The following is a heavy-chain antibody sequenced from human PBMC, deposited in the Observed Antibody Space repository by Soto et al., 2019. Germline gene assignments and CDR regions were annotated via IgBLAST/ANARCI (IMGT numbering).Heavy chain of an antibody. CDR2: INAGNGNT. V-gene: IGHV1-3*01. CDR1: GYTFTSYA. J-gene: IGHJ6*03. D-gene: IGHD4-17*01. CDR3: ARGGRDYLNPYYYYYYMDV. Sequence: ASVKVSCKASGYTFTSYAMHWVRQAPGQRLEWMGWINAGNGNTKYSQKFQGRVTITRDTSASTAYMELSSLRSEDTAVYYCARGGRDYLNPYYYYYYMDVWGKGTTVTVSS.